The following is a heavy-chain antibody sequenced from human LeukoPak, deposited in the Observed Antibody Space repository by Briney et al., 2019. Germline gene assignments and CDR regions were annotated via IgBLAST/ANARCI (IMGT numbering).Heavy chain of an antibody. CDR3: ARDPRTVRI. CDR2: ISGNSGDI. V-gene: IGHV3-11*06. CDR1: GFSFSDSY. Sequence: RPGGSLRLSCAASGFSFSDSYVTWVRQAPGKGLEWLSYISGNSGDINYADSVKGRFTISRDNAKNSLYLQMNSLRVEDTAVYYCARDPRTVRIWGQGTLVTVSS. D-gene: IGHD1-1*01. J-gene: IGHJ4*02.